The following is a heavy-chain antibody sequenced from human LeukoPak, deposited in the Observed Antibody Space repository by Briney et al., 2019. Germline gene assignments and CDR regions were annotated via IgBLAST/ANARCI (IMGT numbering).Heavy chain of an antibody. V-gene: IGHV3-23*01. J-gene: IGHJ4*02. CDR2: ISGSGGST. CDR1: GFTFSSYA. Sequence: GGSLRLSCAVSGFTFSSYAMSWVRQAPGKGLEWVSAISGSGGSTYYADSVKGRFTISRDNSKNTLYLQVNSLRAEDTAVYYCARSRDGYNPLFFDYWGQGTLVTVSS. D-gene: IGHD5-24*01. CDR3: ARSRDGYNPLFFDY.